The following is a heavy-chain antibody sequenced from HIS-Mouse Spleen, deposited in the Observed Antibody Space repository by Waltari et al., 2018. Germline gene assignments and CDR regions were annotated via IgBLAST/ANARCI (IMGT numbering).Heavy chain of an antibody. CDR3: ARVKT. CDR2: SYCSGST. V-gene: IGHV4-39*07. J-gene: IGHJ5*02. CDR1: GGAISSSSYD. Sequence: QLQLQESGPGLVKPSETLSLTCTVSGGAISSSSYDGGRLRQPPGKGLEWIGSSYCSGSTYYNPSLKSRVTISVDTSKNQFSLKLSSVTAADTAVYYCARVKTWGQGTLVTVSS.